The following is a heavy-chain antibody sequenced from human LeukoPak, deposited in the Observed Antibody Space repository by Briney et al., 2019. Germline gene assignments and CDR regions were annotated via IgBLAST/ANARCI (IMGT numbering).Heavy chain of an antibody. Sequence: SETLSLTCTVSGGSISRSNYYWGWIRQPPGKGLEWIGSISYSGSTNYNPSLKSRVTISVGTSKNQFSLKLSSVTAADTAVYYCASGPADYDSSGPKRYYYYYGMDVWGQGTTVTVSS. CDR2: ISYSGST. CDR1: GGSISRSNYY. CDR3: ASGPADYDSSGPKRYYYYYGMDV. J-gene: IGHJ6*02. D-gene: IGHD3-22*01. V-gene: IGHV4-39*07.